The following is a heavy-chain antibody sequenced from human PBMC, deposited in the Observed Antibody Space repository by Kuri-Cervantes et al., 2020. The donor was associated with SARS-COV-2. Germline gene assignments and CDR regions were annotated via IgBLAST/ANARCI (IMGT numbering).Heavy chain of an antibody. D-gene: IGHD4-17*01. CDR1: GFTFSSYA. CDR2: ISYDGSNK. Sequence: GESLKSSCAASGFTFSSYAMHWVRQAPGKGLEWVAVISYDGSNKYYADSVKGRFTISRDDSKNTLYLQTNSLRAEDTAVYYCARGDYGDYGDYWGQGTLVTVSS. V-gene: IGHV3-30-3*01. J-gene: IGHJ4*02. CDR3: ARGDYGDYGDY.